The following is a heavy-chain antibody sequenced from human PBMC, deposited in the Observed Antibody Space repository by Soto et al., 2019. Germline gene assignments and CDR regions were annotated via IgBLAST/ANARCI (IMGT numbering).Heavy chain of an antibody. J-gene: IGHJ5*02. CDR2: IDTSGST. CDR3: ARDQGAVVTADNWFDP. V-gene: IGHV4-4*07. CDR1: GGSISNYY. Sequence: SETLSLTCTVSGGSISNYYCNWIRQPAGKGLEWIGRIDTSGSTNYNPSLKSRVTMSVDTSKQEFSLKLNSATATDTAVYFCARDQGAVVTADNWFDPWGQGILVTVSS. D-gene: IGHD2-21*02.